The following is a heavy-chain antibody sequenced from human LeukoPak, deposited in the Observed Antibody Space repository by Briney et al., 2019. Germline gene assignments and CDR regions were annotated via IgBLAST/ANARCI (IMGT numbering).Heavy chain of an antibody. J-gene: IGHJ4*02. CDR2: ISYSGGST. CDR1: GFTFSSYA. V-gene: IGHV3-23*01. D-gene: IGHD5-12*01. Sequence: SGGSLRLSCAASGFTFSSYAMSWVRQAPGRGLEWVSTISYSGGSTYYADSVKGRFTISRDNSKNTLYLQMNSLRAEDTAVYYCAKDRGYEPDWGQGNLVTVSS. CDR3: AKDRGYEPD.